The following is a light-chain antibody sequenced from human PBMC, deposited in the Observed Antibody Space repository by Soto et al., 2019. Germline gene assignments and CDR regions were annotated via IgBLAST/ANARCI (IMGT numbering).Light chain of an antibody. Sequence: GDRVTIACRASPSIDSWLAWYQQKPGKAPKFLIYDASDLESGVPSRFSGSGSGTEFTLTISSLQPDDFATYYCQQYRGKPFTFGQGTKVEIK. CDR1: PSIDSW. CDR2: DAS. V-gene: IGKV1-5*01. J-gene: IGKJ2*01. CDR3: QQYRGKPFT.